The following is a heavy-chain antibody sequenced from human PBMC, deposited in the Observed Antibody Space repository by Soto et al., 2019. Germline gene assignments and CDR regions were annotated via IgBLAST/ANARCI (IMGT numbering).Heavy chain of an antibody. CDR2: IIPISGAA. D-gene: IGHD1-7*01. J-gene: IGHJ4*02. Sequence: ASVKVSCKASGGTFSNYVVNWVRQAPGQGLEWMGRIIPISGAANYAQKSQGRVTITADKSTSTSYMELSSLRSEDTAVYYCARDMTRTVVPYFDFWGQGTLVTVSS. V-gene: IGHV1-69*06. CDR3: ARDMTRTVVPYFDF. CDR1: GGTFSNYV.